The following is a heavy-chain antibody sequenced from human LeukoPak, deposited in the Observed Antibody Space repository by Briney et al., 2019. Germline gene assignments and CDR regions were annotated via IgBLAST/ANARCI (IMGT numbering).Heavy chain of an antibody. Sequence: GGSLRLSCAASGFTFSSYWMHWVRHAPGKGLVWVSRINSDGSSTSYADSVKGRFTISRDNAKNTLYLQMNSLRAEDTAVYYCARVSLYDILTGPFDYWGQGTLVTVSS. CDR1: GFTFSSYW. J-gene: IGHJ4*02. D-gene: IGHD3-9*01. V-gene: IGHV3-74*01. CDR2: INSDGSST. CDR3: ARVSLYDILTGPFDY.